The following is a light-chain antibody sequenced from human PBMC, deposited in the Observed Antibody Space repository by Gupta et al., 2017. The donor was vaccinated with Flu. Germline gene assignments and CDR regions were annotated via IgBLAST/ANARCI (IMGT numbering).Light chain of an antibody. J-gene: IGKJ5*01. CDR1: QSVSSY. CDR3: QHRSNWPPLT. CDR2: HAS. V-gene: IGKV3-11*01. Sequence: EIVLTQSPATLSLSPGERATLSCRASQSVSSYLDWYQQKPGQAPRLLICHASNRATGIPARFSGSGDGKDLTLTISSREPEDFAGYYCQHRSNWPPLTFGQGTRLEIK.